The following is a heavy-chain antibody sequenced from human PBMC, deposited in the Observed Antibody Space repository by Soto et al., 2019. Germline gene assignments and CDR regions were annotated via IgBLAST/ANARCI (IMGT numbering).Heavy chain of an antibody. CDR3: LNGDYY. Sequence: EHLVESGGGLVQPGGSLRLSCAASGFTFSTHYMNWVRQTPGKGLEWVSSINRDSTVIKYADSVMGRFTISRDNARNSLSLQMNSLGAEDTAVYYCLNGDYYVGPGTVVTVSS. CDR1: GFTFSTHY. J-gene: IGHJ4*02. V-gene: IGHV3-48*01. D-gene: IGHD3-16*01. CDR2: INRDSTVI.